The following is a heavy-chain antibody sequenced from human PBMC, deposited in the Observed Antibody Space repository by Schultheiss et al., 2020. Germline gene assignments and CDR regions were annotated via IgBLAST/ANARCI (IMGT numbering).Heavy chain of an antibody. D-gene: IGHD1-14*01. J-gene: IGHJ5*02. Sequence: GESLKISCAASGFTFSSYGMHWVRQAPGKGLEWVAVIWYDGSNKYYADSVKGRFTISRDNSKNTLYLQMNSLRAEDTAVYYCARDRIGEPTNWFDPWGQGTLVTVSS. CDR2: IWYDGSNK. CDR3: ARDRIGEPTNWFDP. CDR1: GFTFSSYG. V-gene: IGHV3-33*01.